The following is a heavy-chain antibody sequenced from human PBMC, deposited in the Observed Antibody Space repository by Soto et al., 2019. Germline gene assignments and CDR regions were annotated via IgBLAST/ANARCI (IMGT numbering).Heavy chain of an antibody. CDR2: INPNSGGT. CDR1: GYTFTGYY. Sequence: SVKVSCKASGYTFTGYYMHWVRQAPGQGLEWMGWINPNSGGTNYAQKFQGRVTMTRDTSISTAYMELSRLRSDDTAVYYCARRAISMIVPKAQGGAFDIWGQGTMVTVS. J-gene: IGHJ3*02. CDR3: ARRAISMIVPKAQGGAFDI. V-gene: IGHV1-2*02. D-gene: IGHD3-22*01.